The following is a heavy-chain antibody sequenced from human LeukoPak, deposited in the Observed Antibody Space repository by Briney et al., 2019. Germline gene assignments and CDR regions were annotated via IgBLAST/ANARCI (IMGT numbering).Heavy chain of an antibody. V-gene: IGHV1-18*01. CDR2: ISANSGQT. Sequence: ASVKVSCKAAGYTFTRFGISWVRQAPGQGLEWMGWISANSGQTYYAQKLQGRVTMTTDTSTSTAYMELRSLRSDDTAIYYCARDFYHGHCGGGYGYVLDSWGQGTLVPVSS. CDR1: GYTFTRFG. CDR3: ARDFYHGHCGGGYGYVLDS. J-gene: IGHJ4*02. D-gene: IGHD2-15*01.